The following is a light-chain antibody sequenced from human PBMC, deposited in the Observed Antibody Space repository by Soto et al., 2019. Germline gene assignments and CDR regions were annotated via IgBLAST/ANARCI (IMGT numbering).Light chain of an antibody. CDR1: QSFAINY. CDR2: GAS. V-gene: IGKV3-20*01. J-gene: IGKJ1*01. CDR3: QQYGSSLWT. Sequence: EVVLTHSPCTLSLXXGERATLSCSASQSFAINYLAWYQQKPGQAPRLLIYGASNRATGIPDRFSGSGSGTDFTLTISRLEPEDFAVYYCQQYGSSLWTFGQGTKVDI.